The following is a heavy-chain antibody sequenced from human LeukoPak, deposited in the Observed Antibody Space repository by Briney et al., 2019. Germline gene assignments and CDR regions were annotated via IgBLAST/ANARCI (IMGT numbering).Heavy chain of an antibody. V-gene: IGHV1-2*02. CDR1: GYTFTGYY. CDR3: ARDRSYCSSTSCPDFQH. J-gene: IGHJ1*01. Sequence: ASVKVSCKASGYTFTGYYMHWVRQDPGQGLEWMGWINPNSGGTNYAQKFQGRVTMTRDTSISTAYMELSRLRSDDTAVYYCARDRSYCSSTSCPDFQHWGQGTLVTVSS. D-gene: IGHD2-2*01. CDR2: INPNSGGT.